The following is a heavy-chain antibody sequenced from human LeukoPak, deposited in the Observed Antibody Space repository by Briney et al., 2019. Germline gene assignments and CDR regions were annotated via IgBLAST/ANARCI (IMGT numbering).Heavy chain of an antibody. J-gene: IGHJ4*02. V-gene: IGHV4-4*02. D-gene: IGHD4-17*01. Sequence: SGTLSLTCAISGGSISNSNWWTWDRQPPGKGLEWVGEIYLRGNTNYNPSPESRVTISVDGSKTQLSLRLESVTAADTAVYYCARGTITTVTDSWGPGTLVTVSS. CDR1: GGSISNSNW. CDR2: IYLRGNT. CDR3: ARGTITTVTDS.